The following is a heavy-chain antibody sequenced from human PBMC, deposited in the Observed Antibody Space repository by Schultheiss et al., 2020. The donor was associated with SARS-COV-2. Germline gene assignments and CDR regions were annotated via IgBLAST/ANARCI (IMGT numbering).Heavy chain of an antibody. CDR3: AGGYSYGYPFDY. CDR2: IYYSGST. D-gene: IGHD5-18*01. V-gene: IGHV4-61*08. Sequence: SETLSLTCTVSGGSISSGGYYWSCIRQYPGKGLEWIGYIYYSGSTNYNPSLKSRVTISVDTSKNQFSLKLSSVTAADTAVYYCAGGYSYGYPFDYWGQGTLVTVSS. CDR1: GGSISSGGYY. J-gene: IGHJ4*02.